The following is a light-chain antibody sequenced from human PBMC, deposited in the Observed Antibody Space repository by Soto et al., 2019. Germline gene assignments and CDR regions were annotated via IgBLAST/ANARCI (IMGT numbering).Light chain of an antibody. CDR1: QSISSW. J-gene: IGKJ1*01. CDR2: KAS. V-gene: IGKV1-5*03. Sequence: DIQMTQSPSTLYESVGDRVTITCRASQSISSWLAWYQQKPGKAPKLRIYKASSLESGVPSRFSGSGSGTEFTLTISSLQPDDFATYYCQQYNSYPVTFGQGTKVEIK. CDR3: QQYNSYPVT.